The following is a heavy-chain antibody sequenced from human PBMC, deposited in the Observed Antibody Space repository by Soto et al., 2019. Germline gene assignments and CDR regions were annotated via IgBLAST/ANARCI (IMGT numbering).Heavy chain of an antibody. J-gene: IGHJ4*02. D-gene: IGHD1-26*01. CDR1: GFTFSSYA. CDR3: AKDGPLGELMAD. V-gene: IGHV3-23*01. Sequence: EVQLLESGGGLVQPGGSLRLSCAASGFTFSSYAMSWVRQAPGKGLEWVSGISGSGGSTYYADSVKGRFTISRDNSKNTLYLQMNSLRAEGTAVYYCAKDGPLGELMADWGQGTLVTVSS. CDR2: ISGSGGST.